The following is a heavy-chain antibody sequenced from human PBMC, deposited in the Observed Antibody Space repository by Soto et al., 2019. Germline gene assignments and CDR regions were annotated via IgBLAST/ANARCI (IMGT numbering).Heavy chain of an antibody. V-gene: IGHV1-69*12. CDR3: ARSIAVAGYYYYYGMDV. CDR1: GGTFSSYA. D-gene: IGHD6-19*01. Sequence: QVQLVQSGAEVKKPGSSVKVSCKASGGTFSSYAISWVRQAPGQGLEWMGGIIPIFGTANYAQKFQGRVRIAADESTSTAYMELSSLRSEDTAVYYCARSIAVAGYYYYYGMDVWGQGTTVTVSS. J-gene: IGHJ6*02. CDR2: IIPIFGTA.